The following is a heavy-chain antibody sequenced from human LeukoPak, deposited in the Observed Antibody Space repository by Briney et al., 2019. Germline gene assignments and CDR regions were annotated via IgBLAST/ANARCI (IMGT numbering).Heavy chain of an antibody. D-gene: IGHD3-10*01. J-gene: IGHJ4*02. CDR1: GYTFTSYG. CDR2: IIPVSGTT. CDR3: ARAGGDYFDY. V-gene: IGHV1-69*05. Sequence: GASVKVSCKASGYTFTSYGISWVRQAPGQGLEWMGNIIPVSGTTDYAQNFQGRVTITTDESTTITYMELSSLRSEDTAVYYCARAGGDYFDYWGQGTLVTVSS.